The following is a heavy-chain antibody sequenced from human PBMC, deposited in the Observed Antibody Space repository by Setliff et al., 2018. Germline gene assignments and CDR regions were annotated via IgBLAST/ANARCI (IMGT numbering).Heavy chain of an antibody. CDR3: ARLWISSESNTYFYPKYFDF. Sequence: SETLSLTCTVSGGSISSHYWSWIRQPPGKGLEWIGSIYYRGSTNYNPSLKSRVTISVDTSGNQFSLRLNSVTAADTAVYYCARLWISSESNTYFYPKYFDFWGQGTLGTGSS. D-gene: IGHD3-22*01. J-gene: IGHJ4*02. CDR2: IYYRGST. V-gene: IGHV4-59*11. CDR1: GGSISSHY.